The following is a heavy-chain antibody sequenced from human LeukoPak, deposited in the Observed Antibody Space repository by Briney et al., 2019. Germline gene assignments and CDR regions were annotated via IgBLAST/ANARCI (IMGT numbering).Heavy chain of an antibody. CDR1: GYTFTSYD. CDR2: MNPNSGNT. V-gene: IGHV1-8*01. J-gene: IGHJ4*02. Sequence: ASVKVSCKASGYTFTSYDINWVRQATGQGLEWMGWMNPNSGNTGYAQKFQGRVTMTRDTSISTAYMELSRLRSDDTAVYYCARGGRGYSYGSVDYWGQGTLVTVSS. D-gene: IGHD5-18*01. CDR3: ARGGRGYSYGSVDY.